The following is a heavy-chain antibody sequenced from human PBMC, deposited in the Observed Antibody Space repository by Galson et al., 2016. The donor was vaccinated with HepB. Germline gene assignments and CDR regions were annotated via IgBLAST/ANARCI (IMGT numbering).Heavy chain of an antibody. CDR3: ARDVNGGNFDW. D-gene: IGHD4-23*01. CDR2: INQDESEK. CDR1: GFTFSTYW. V-gene: IGHV3-7*03. J-gene: IGHJ4*02. Sequence: SLRLSCAASGFTFSTYWMSWLRLSPGKGLEWVGQINQDESEKYYADSVKGRFTISRDNAKNSLYLQMNLLRAEDTAVYYCARDVNGGNFDWWGQGTLVTVFS.